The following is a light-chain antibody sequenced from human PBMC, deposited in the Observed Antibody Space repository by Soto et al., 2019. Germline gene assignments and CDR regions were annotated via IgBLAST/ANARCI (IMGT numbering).Light chain of an antibody. Sequence: QSALTQPRSVSGSPGQSVTISCTGTNNNVGDYNYVSWYQQHPGEVPKLMIYDVAKRPSGVPDRFSGSKSGNTASLTISGLQAEDEADYYCCSYAGSYPYVVFGGGTKLTVL. J-gene: IGLJ2*01. CDR3: CSYAGSYPYVV. CDR2: DVA. V-gene: IGLV2-11*01. CDR1: NNNVGDYNY.